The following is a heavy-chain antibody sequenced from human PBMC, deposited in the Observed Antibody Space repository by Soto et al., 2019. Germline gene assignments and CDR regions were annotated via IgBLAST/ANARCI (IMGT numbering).Heavy chain of an antibody. CDR2: LSWNSGTV. J-gene: IGHJ6*02. Sequence: EVQLVESGGGLVQPGRSLRLSCAASGFTFDDYAMHWVRQAPGKGLEWVSGLSWNSGTVGYADSVKGRFTISRDNAKNSLYLQMNSLRAEDTALYYCAKDRSVYCTGARCERGDYFYYYGMDVWGQGTTVTVSS. CDR1: GFTFDDYA. D-gene: IGHD2-8*02. CDR3: AKDRSVYCTGARCERGDYFYYYGMDV. V-gene: IGHV3-9*01.